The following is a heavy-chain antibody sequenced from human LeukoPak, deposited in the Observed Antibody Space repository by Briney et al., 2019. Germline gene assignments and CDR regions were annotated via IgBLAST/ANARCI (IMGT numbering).Heavy chain of an antibody. CDR1: GGSISSYY. J-gene: IGHJ4*02. CDR3: ARALIVRGVNEYFDY. Sequence: SETLSLTCTVSGGSISSYYWSWIRQPAGKGLEWIGRIYTSGSTNYNPSLKSRVTMSVDTSKNQFSLKLSSVTAADTAVYYCARALIVRGVNEYFDYWGQGTLVTVSS. D-gene: IGHD3-10*02. V-gene: IGHV4-4*07. CDR2: IYTSGST.